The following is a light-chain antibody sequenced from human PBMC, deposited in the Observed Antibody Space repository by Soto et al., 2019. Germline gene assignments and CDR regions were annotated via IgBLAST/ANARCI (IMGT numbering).Light chain of an antibody. CDR2: KAS. Sequence: ITMTQSPAALSASEGDRVTITCRASQSISSWLAWYQQKPGKAPKLLIYKASSLESGVPSRFSGSGSGTEFTLTISSLQPDDFATYYCQQYNSYSATFGQGTKVDIK. V-gene: IGKV1-5*03. CDR1: QSISSW. CDR3: QQYNSYSAT. J-gene: IGKJ1*01.